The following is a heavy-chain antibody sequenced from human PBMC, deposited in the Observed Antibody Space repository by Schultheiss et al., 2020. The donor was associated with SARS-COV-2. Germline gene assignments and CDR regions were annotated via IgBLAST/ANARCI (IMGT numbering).Heavy chain of an antibody. CDR1: GGSISSGGYY. V-gene: IGHV4-31*03. J-gene: IGHJ3*02. Sequence: SETLSLTCTVSGGSISSGGYYWSWIRQPPGKGLEWIGYIYYSGSTYYNPSLKSRVTISVDTSKNQFSLKLSSVTAADTAVYYCARGRDYYDSSGRDAFDIWGQGTMVTVSS. CDR2: IYYSGST. D-gene: IGHD3-22*01. CDR3: ARGRDYYDSSGRDAFDI.